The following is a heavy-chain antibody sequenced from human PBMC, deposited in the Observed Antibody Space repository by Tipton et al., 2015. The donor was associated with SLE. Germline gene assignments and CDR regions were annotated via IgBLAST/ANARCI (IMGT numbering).Heavy chain of an antibody. CDR2: IYTSGST. J-gene: IGHJ4*02. CDR3: ARSITGTTEDYFDY. Sequence: TLSLTCTVSGGSISSSSYYWSWIRQPAGKGLEWIGRIYTSGSTNYNPSLKSRVTISVDTSKNQFSLKLSSVAAADTAVYYCARSITGTTEDYFDYWGQGTLVTVSS. V-gene: IGHV4-61*02. CDR1: GGSISSSSYY. D-gene: IGHD1-20*01.